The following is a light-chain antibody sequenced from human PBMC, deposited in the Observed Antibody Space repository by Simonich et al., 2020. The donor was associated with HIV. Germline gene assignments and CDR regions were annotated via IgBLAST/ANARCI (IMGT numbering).Light chain of an antibody. CDR2: GAS. J-gene: IGKJ4*01. CDR3: QQYNNWLT. CDR1: QSVSSN. Sequence: EVVMTQSPVTLSVSPGERATPSCRASQSVSSNLAWYQQKPGQAPRLVISGASTRATGIPARFSGSGSGTEFTLTISSMQSEDFAVYCCQQYNNWLTFGGGTKVEIK. V-gene: IGKV3-15*01.